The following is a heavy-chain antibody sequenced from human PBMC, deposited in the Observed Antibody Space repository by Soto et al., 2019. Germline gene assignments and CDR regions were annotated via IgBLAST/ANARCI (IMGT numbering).Heavy chain of an antibody. Sequence: PSETLSLTCTVSGGFISSGGYYWSWIRQHPGKGLEWIGYIDYRGSTDYSPSLKIRVTISLDTSKNQFSLNLSSVTAADTAVYFCVRGVIHWGQGTLVTVSS. CDR2: IDYRGST. D-gene: IGHD6-13*01. V-gene: IGHV4-31*03. J-gene: IGHJ4*02. CDR3: VRGVIH. CDR1: GGFISSGGYY.